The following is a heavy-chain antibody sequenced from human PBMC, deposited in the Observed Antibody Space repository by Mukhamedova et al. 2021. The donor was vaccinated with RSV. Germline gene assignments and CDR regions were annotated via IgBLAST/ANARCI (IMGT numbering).Heavy chain of an antibody. CDR1: YS. CDR2: ISSSSSYI. D-gene: IGHD3-10*01. J-gene: IGHJ3*02. Sequence: YSMNWVRQAPGKGLEWVSSISSSSSYIYYADSVKGRFTISRDNAKNSLYLQMNSLRAEDTAVYYCARRRGAAHAFDIWGQGTMVT. CDR3: ARRRGAAHAFDI. V-gene: IGHV3-21*01.